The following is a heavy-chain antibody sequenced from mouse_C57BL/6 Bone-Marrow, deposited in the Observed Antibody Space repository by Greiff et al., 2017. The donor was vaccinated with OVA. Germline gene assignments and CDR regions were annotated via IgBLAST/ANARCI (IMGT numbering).Heavy chain of an antibody. D-gene: IGHD1-1*01. Sequence: EVQGVESGGGLVKPGGSLKLSCAASGFTFSSYAMSWVRQTPEKRLEWVATISDGGSYTYYPDNVKGRFTISRDNAKNNLYLQMSHLKSEDTAMYYCARGDYYGSSYVGTWYYFDYWGQGTTLTVSS. CDR2: ISDGGSYT. V-gene: IGHV5-4*01. CDR3: ARGDYYGSSYVGTWYYFDY. CDR1: GFTFSSYA. J-gene: IGHJ2*01.